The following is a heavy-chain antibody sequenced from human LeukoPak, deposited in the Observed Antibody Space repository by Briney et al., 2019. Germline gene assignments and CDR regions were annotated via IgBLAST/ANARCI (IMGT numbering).Heavy chain of an antibody. Sequence: ASVKVSCKASGYTFTSFGISWLRQAPGQGLEWMGWISAYNGNTDYAQQLQDRVTMTTDTSTNTAYMELRSLKSDDTAVYYCARGAVAGPGYYYYGMDVWGQGTTVTVSS. CDR3: ARGAVAGPGYYYYGMDV. D-gene: IGHD6-19*01. CDR1: GYTFTSFG. V-gene: IGHV1-18*01. J-gene: IGHJ6*02. CDR2: ISAYNGNT.